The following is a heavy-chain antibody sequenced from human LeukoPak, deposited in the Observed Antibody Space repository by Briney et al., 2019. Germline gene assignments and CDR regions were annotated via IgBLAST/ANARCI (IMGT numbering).Heavy chain of an antibody. Sequence: GGSLRLSCAASGFTFSNFWLHWVRQAPGNGLVSISLITIDGSATGYADSVRCRFTLSRDNAKNTLYLQMNSLTVAYTAVYYCARDGLGTSPLDYWGQGTPVTVSS. CDR1: GFTFSNFW. CDR3: ARDGLGTSPLDY. D-gene: IGHD2-2*03. J-gene: IGHJ4*02. V-gene: IGHV3-74*01. CDR2: ITIDGSAT.